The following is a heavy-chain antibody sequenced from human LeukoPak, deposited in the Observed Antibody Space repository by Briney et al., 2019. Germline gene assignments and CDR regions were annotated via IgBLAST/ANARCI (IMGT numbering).Heavy chain of an antibody. D-gene: IGHD3-10*02. J-gene: IGHJ6*04. V-gene: IGHV3-48*03. CDR2: ISSSGRTI. CDR1: RFTFSSYE. Sequence: GGSLRLYSAASRFTFSSYEMNWVRQAQGKGLEWASYISSSGRTIYYTDSVKGRLTISRDNAKNSLYLQMNSLRAEDTAVYYCAELGITMIGGVWGKETTVTISS. CDR3: AELGITMIGGV.